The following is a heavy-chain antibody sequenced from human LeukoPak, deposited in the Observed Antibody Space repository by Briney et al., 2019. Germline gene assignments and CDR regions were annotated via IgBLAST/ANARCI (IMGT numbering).Heavy chain of an antibody. CDR1: GYSISSGYY. CDR2: IYHSGST. Sequence: SETLSLTCTVSGYSISSGYYWGWIRQPPGKGLEWIGSIYHSGSTYYNPSLKSRVTISVDTSKNQFSLKLTSVTAADTAVYYCARDREAAAAMYNWFDPWGQGTLVTVSS. D-gene: IGHD6-13*01. V-gene: IGHV4-38-2*02. CDR3: ARDREAAAAMYNWFDP. J-gene: IGHJ5*02.